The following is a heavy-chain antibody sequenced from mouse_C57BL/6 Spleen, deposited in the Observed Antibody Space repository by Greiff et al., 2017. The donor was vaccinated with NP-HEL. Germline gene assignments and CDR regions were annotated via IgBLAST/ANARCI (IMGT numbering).Heavy chain of an antibody. V-gene: IGHV14-2*01. J-gene: IGHJ4*01. CDR3: ARNAMDD. Sequence: EVMLVESGAELVKPGASVKLSCTASGFNITDYYMHWVKQRTEQGLEWIGRIDPEDGETKYAPKFQGKATMTADTSSNTAYLQLSSLTSEDTAVYFCARNAMDDWGQGTSVTVSS. CDR2: IDPEDGET. CDR1: GFNITDYY.